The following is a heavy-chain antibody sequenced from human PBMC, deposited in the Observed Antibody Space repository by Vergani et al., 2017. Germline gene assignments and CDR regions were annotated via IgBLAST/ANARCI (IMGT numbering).Heavy chain of an antibody. CDR1: GGTFSSYT. CDR3: ARDHYDSSGYYY. J-gene: IGHJ4*02. Sequence: QVQLVQSGAEVKKPGSSVKVFCKASGGTFSSYTISWVRQAPGQGLEWMGRIIPILGIANYAQKFQGRVTITADKSTSTAYMELSSLRSEDTAVYYCARDHYDSSGYYYWGQGTLVTVSS. V-gene: IGHV1-69*08. D-gene: IGHD3-22*01. CDR2: IIPILGIA.